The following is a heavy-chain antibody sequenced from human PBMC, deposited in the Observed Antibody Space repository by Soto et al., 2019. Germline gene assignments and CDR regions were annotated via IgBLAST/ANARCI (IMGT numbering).Heavy chain of an antibody. Sequence: QVQLVESGGGVVQPGRSLRLSCAASGFTFSSYAMHWVRQAPGKGLEWVAVISYDGSNKYYADSVKGRFTISRDNSKNTLYLQMNSLRAEDTAVYYWAVVLVPAASLRYAVDIWGQGTMVTVSS. V-gene: IGHV3-30-3*01. J-gene: IGHJ3*02. CDR2: ISYDGSNK. D-gene: IGHD2-2*01. CDR1: GFTFSSYA. CDR3: AVVLVPAASLRYAVDI.